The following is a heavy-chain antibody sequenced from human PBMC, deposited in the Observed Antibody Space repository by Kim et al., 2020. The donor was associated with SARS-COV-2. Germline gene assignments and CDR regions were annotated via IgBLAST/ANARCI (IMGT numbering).Heavy chain of an antibody. V-gene: IGHV3-30*04. D-gene: IGHD4-17*01. J-gene: IGHJ3*02. CDR3: ARSRSAFDI. CDR2: ISYDGSNK. CDR1: GFTFSSYA. Sequence: GGSLRLSCAASGFTFSSYAMHWVRQAPGKGLEWVAVISYDGSNKYYADSVKGRFTISRDNSKNTLYLQMNSLRAEDTAVYYCARSRSAFDIWGQGTMVTV.